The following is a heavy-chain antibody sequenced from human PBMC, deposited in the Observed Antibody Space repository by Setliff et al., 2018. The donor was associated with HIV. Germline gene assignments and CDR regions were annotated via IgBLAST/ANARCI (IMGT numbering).Heavy chain of an antibody. CDR2: VYYSGST. CDR1: GGSTSSSSYY. Sequence: SETLSLTCSVSGGSTSSSSYYWAWVRQPPGRGPEWIGSVYYSGSTHYNPSLKSRVTISVDTSKNQFSLKLSSVTAADTAVYYCATHGAQWGQGTLVTVSS. V-gene: IGHV4-39*01. CDR3: ATHGAQ. D-gene: IGHD1-26*01. J-gene: IGHJ4*02.